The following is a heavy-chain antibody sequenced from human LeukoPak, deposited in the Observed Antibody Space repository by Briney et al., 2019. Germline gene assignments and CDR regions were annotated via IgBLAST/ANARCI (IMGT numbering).Heavy chain of an antibody. V-gene: IGHV3-7*03. CDR1: GFTFSRHW. CDR2: IKQGGGER. D-gene: IGHD4-17*01. CDR3: ARGPNYGARTDYLDY. Sequence: GGSLRLSCAASGFTFSRHWMNWVRQAPGKGLEWVANIKQGGGERYYVDSVKGRFTGSRDDAMNSLYLQMNSLRAEDTAIYYCARGPNYGARTDYLDYWGLGTLVTLSS. J-gene: IGHJ4*02.